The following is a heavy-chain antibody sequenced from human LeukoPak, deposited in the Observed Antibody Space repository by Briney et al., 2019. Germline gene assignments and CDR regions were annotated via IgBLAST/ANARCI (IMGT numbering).Heavy chain of an antibody. D-gene: IGHD3-3*01. Sequence: ASVKVSCKASGYTFTGYYMHWVRQAPGQGLEWMGWINPNSGGTNYAQKFQGRVTMTRDTSTNTVYMELSSLRSEDAAVYYCATDTLRFLEWLPKNYYYYYMDVWGKGTTVTVSS. CDR3: ATDTLRFLEWLPKNYYYYYMDV. V-gene: IGHV1-2*02. CDR2: INPNSGGT. J-gene: IGHJ6*03. CDR1: GYTFTGYY.